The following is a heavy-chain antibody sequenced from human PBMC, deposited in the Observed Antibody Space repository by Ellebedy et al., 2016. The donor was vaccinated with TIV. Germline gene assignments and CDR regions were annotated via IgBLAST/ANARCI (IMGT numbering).Heavy chain of an antibody. CDR3: TKELLANCGGECRTGGAFDI. D-gene: IGHD2-21*01. Sequence: GESLKISCAASGFTFSSYSMNWVRQAPGKGLEWVSSISISSSYIYYADSVKGRITISRDNAKNSLYLQMNSLRAEDTAVYYWTKELLANCGGECRTGGAFDIWGQGTMVTVSS. J-gene: IGHJ3*02. CDR1: GFTFSSYS. CDR2: ISISSSYI. V-gene: IGHV3-21*01.